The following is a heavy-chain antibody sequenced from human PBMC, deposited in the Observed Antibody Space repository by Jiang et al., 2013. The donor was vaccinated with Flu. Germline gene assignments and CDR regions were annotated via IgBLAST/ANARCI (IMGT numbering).Heavy chain of an antibody. CDR3: ATQGDYGDYVADYYYGMDV. J-gene: IGHJ6*02. D-gene: IGHD4-17*01. Sequence: GPGLVKPSGTLSLTCAVSGGSISSSNWWSWVRQPPGKGLEWIGEIYHSGSTNYNPSLKSRVTISVDKSKNQFSLKLSSVTAADTAVYYCATQGDYGDYVADYYYGMDVWGQGTTVT. CDR2: IYHSGST. CDR1: GGSISSSNW. V-gene: IGHV4-4*02.